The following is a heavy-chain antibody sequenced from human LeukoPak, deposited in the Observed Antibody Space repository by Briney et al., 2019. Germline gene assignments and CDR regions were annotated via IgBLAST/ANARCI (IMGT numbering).Heavy chain of an antibody. CDR2: ISGSCGST. CDR3: ARRRPGYYYDSSGSSAPDFDY. V-gene: IGHV3-23*01. Sequence: GWSLRLSCAASGFTFSSYAMSWVRQAPGKGLEWVSAISGSCGSTYYADSVKGRFTISRDNSKNTLYLQMNSLRAEDTAVYYCARRRPGYYYDSSGSSAPDFDYWGQGTLVTVSS. D-gene: IGHD3-22*01. J-gene: IGHJ4*02. CDR1: GFTFSSYA.